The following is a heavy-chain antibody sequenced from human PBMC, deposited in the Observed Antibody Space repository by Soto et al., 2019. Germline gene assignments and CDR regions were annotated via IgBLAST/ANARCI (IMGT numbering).Heavy chain of an antibody. CDR1: GFTFSSYA. CDR3: RGSDSSGYYSVDY. J-gene: IGHJ4*02. D-gene: IGHD3-22*01. Sequence: GGSLRLSCAASGFTFSSYAMHWVRQAPGKGLEWVAVISYDGSNKYYADSVKGRFTISRDNSKNTLYLQMNSLRAEDTAVYYCRGSDSSGYYSVDYWGQGTLVTVSS. CDR2: ISYDGSNK. V-gene: IGHV3-30-3*01.